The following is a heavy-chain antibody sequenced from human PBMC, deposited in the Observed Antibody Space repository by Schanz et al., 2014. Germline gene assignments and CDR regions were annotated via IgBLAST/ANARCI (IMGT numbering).Heavy chain of an antibody. Sequence: VQLVESGGDLVQPGGSLRLSCVASGFPFSTYSIHWVRQAPGKGLEWVSTIASGGSHTFYADSVTGRFTISGDNSKNTLFMHMNSLRVEDTAIYYCAKSWKAHHLTGRHGWRDGMDVWGQGTTV. CDR1: GFPFSTYS. CDR3: AKSWKAHHLTGRHGWRDGMDV. V-gene: IGHV3-NL1*01. D-gene: IGHD7-27*01. J-gene: IGHJ6*02. CDR2: IASGGSHT.